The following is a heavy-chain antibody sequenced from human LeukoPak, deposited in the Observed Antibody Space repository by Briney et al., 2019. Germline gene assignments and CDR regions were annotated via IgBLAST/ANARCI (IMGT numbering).Heavy chain of an antibody. CDR2: INHSGST. CDR3: AACLSATWAIDY. CDR1: GGSFSVYY. D-gene: IGHD1-1*01. Sequence: PSETLSLTCAVYGGSFSVYYWSWIRQPPGKGLEWIGEINHSGSTNYNPSLKSRVTISVDTSKNQFSLKLSSVTAADTAVYYCAACLSATWAIDYWGQGTLVTVSS. J-gene: IGHJ4*02. V-gene: IGHV4-34*01.